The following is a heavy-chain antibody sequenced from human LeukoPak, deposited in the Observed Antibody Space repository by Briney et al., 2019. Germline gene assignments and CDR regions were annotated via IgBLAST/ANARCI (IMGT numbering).Heavy chain of an antibody. V-gene: IGHV1-8*01. D-gene: IGHD3-10*01. J-gene: IGHJ4*02. CDR3: ARVISYAMVRGVIRTYPFDY. CDR1: GYTFTSYD. CDR2: MNPNSGNT. Sequence: ASVKVSCKASGYTFTSYDINWVRQATGQGLEWMGWMNPNSGNTGYAQKFQGRVTMTRNTSISTAYMELSSLRSADTAVYYCARVISYAMVRGVIRTYPFDYWGQGTLVTVSS.